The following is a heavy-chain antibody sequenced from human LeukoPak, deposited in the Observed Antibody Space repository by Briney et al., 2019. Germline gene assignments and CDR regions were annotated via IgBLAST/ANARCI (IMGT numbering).Heavy chain of an antibody. CDR3: ARSYCSSTSCYWFDS. J-gene: IGHJ5*01. CDR2: INHSGST. Sequence: SETLSLTCAVYGGSFSGYYWSWIRQPPGKGLEWIGEINHSGSTNYNPSLKSRVTISVDTSKNQFSLKLSSVTAADTAVYYCARSYCSSTSCYWFDSWGQGTLVTVSS. CDR1: GGSFSGYY. V-gene: IGHV4-34*01. D-gene: IGHD2-2*01.